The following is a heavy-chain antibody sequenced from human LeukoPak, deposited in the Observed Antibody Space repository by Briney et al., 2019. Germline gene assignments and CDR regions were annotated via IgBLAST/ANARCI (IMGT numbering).Heavy chain of an antibody. V-gene: IGHV4-61*02. CDR3: ARERPGPRGAFDI. CDR2: IYTSGST. J-gene: IGHJ3*02. D-gene: IGHD1-1*01. CDR1: GDSISSGYYY. Sequence: SDTLSLTCTVSGDSISSGYYYWTWIRQPAGKGLEWLGRIYTSGSTNYNPSLKSRVTISVDTSKNQFSLKLNSVTAADTAVYYCARERPGPRGAFDIWGQGTMVTVSS.